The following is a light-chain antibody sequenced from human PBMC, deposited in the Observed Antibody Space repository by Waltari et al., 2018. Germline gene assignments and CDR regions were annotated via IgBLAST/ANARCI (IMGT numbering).Light chain of an antibody. CDR3: SSYTSSSGV. V-gene: IGLV2-14*01. CDR2: EVS. CDR1: SSYAGGYTY. J-gene: IGLJ3*02. Sequence: QSALTQPASVSGSPGQSITISCTGTSSYAGGYTYVPWYQQHPGQAPKLMIYEVSNRPSGVSNRFAVSKSGNTASLTISGLQAEDEADYYCSSYTSSSGVFGGGTKLTVL.